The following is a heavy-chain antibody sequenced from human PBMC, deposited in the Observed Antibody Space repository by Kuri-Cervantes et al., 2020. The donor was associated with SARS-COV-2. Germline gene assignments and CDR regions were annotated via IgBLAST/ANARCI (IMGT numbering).Heavy chain of an antibody. CDR1: GGSISSYY. D-gene: IGHD3-22*01. CDR2: IYYSGST. J-gene: IGHJ4*02. CDR3: ARGRSSITMIVVVTPYYFDY. Sequence: GSLRLSCTVSGGSISSYYWSWIRQPPGKGLEWIGYIYYSGSTNYNPSLKSRVTISVDTSKNQFSLKLSSVTAADTAVYYCARGRSSITMIVVVTPYYFDYWGQGTLVNVSS. V-gene: IGHV4-59*08.